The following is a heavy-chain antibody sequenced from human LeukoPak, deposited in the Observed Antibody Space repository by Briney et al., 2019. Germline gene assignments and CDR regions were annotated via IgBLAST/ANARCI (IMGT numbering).Heavy chain of an antibody. V-gene: IGHV1-46*01. J-gene: IGHJ3*01. CDR2: INPRTGST. Sequence: ASVKVSCKASGYTFTSYYIFWVRQAPGQGLEWMGIINPRTGSTSYSQKFQGRVTMTRDMSTSTVYMELSSLRSEDTALYYCARGVHVRVYDSNPHYGHYWGQGTMVTVSS. D-gene: IGHD3-22*01. CDR3: ARGVHVRVYDSNPHYGHY. CDR1: GYTFTSYY.